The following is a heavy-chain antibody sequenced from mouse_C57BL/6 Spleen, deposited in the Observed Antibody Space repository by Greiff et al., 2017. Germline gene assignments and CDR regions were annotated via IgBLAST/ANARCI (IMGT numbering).Heavy chain of an antibody. J-gene: IGHJ3*01. Sequence: EVMLVESGGGLVRPGGSLTLSCAASGFTFSSYAMSWVRQTPEKRLEWVATISDGGSYTYYPDNVTGRFTISRDNAKNNLYLQMSQLKSEDTAMYYCANDGGDGYYPGAGFAYWGQGTLVTVSA. CDR2: ISDGGSYT. V-gene: IGHV5-4*03. D-gene: IGHD2-3*01. CDR3: ANDGGDGYYPGAGFAY. CDR1: GFTFSSYA.